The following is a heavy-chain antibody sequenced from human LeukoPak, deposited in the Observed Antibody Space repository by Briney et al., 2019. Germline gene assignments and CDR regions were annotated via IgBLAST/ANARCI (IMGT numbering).Heavy chain of an antibody. V-gene: IGHV3-21*01. Sequence: PGGSLRLSCAASGFTFSNYNMNWVRQAPGRGLEWVSSISGSSTNIYYADSVKGRFTISRDNAKNLLHLQMNSLGAEDTAVYYCARKDYSTLSRFDHWGQGTLVTVSS. D-gene: IGHD2/OR15-2a*01. CDR1: GFTFSNYN. CDR3: ARKDYSTLSRFDH. J-gene: IGHJ4*02. CDR2: ISGSSTNI.